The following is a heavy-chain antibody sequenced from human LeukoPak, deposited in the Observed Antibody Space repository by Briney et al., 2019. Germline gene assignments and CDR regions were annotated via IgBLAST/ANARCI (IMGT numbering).Heavy chain of an antibody. CDR1: GGSISSYY. J-gene: IGHJ3*02. Sequence: PSETLSLTCTVSGGSISSYYWSWIRQPPGKGLEWIGYIYYSGSTNYNPSLKSRVTISVDTSKNQFSLKLSSVTAADTAVYYCARRYCSSTSCHDAFDIWGQGTMVTVSS. V-gene: IGHV4-59*01. D-gene: IGHD2-2*01. CDR2: IYYSGST. CDR3: ARRYCSSTSCHDAFDI.